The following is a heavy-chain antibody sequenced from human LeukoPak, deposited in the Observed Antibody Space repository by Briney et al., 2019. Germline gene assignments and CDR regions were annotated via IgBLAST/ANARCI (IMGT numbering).Heavy chain of an antibody. CDR3: AKTNDYGNPFDY. Sequence: PGRSLRLSCAASGFTFSSYGMHWVRQAPGKGLEWVAVISYDGSNKYYADSVKGRFTISRDNSKNTLYLQMNSLRAEDTAVYYCAKTNDYGNPFDYWGQGTLVTVSS. CDR2: ISYDGSNK. J-gene: IGHJ4*02. D-gene: IGHD4-11*01. CDR1: GFTFSSYG. V-gene: IGHV3-30*18.